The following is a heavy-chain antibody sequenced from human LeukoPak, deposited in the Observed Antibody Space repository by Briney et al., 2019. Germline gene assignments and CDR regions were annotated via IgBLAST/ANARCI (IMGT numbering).Heavy chain of an antibody. CDR1: GFTFSSYG. CDR3: AKDLVVQLWYVNWFDP. D-gene: IGHD5-18*01. CDR2: IRYDGSNK. V-gene: IGHV3-30*02. J-gene: IGHJ5*02. Sequence: SGGSLRLSCAASGFTFSSYGMHWVRQAPGKGLEWVAFIRYDGSNKYYADSVKGRFTISRDNSKNTLYLQMNSLRAEDTAVYYCAKDLVVQLWYVNWFDPWGQGTLVTVSS.